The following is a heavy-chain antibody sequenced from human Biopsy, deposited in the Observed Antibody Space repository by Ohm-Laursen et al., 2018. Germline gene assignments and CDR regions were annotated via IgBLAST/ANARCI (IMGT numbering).Heavy chain of an antibody. Sequence: SVKVSCKASGDSFTSYAIGWVRQAPGQGLGWVGGIIPIPNVATYAQKFQGRITITADESTSTAYMELSSLTSDDTAVYFCARGEGSSWFDPWGHGTLVTVSS. J-gene: IGHJ5*02. CDR1: GDSFTSYA. CDR2: IIPIPNVA. D-gene: IGHD1-26*01. V-gene: IGHV1-69*10. CDR3: ARGEGSSWFDP.